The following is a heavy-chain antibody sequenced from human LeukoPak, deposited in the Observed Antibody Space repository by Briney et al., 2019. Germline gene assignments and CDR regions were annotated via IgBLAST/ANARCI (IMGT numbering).Heavy chain of an antibody. Sequence: GASVKVSCKASGYTFTSYAMNWVRQAPGQGLEWMGWINTNTGNPTYAQGFTGRFVFSLDTSVSTAYLQISSLKAEDTAVYYCARDLRTYYDFWSGYQYYYYYYGMDVWGQGTTVTVSS. V-gene: IGHV7-4-1*02. CDR3: ARDLRTYYDFWSGYQYYYYYYGMDV. J-gene: IGHJ6*02. D-gene: IGHD3-3*01. CDR1: GYTFTSYA. CDR2: INTNTGNP.